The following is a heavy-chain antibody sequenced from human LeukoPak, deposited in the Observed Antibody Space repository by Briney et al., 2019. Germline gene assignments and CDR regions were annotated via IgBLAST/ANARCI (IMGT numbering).Heavy chain of an antibody. D-gene: IGHD3-22*01. CDR2: INPNSGGT. J-gene: IGHJ4*02. V-gene: IGHV1-2*02. CDR3: AREGGYYYDSSGYCDY. Sequence: XVXXXXXQGLEWMGWINPNSGGTNYAQKFQGRVTMTRDTSISTAYMELSRLRSDDTAVYYCAREGGYYYDSSGYCDYWGQGTLVTVSS.